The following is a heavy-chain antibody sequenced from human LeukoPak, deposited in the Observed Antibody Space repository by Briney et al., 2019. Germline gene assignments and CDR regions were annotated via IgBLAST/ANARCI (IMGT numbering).Heavy chain of an antibody. CDR3: ARDALRGLYGEYYDMDV. V-gene: IGHV4-30-2*01. Sequence: PSETLSLTCTVSGGSISSGNYYWSWIRQPPGKGLEWIGYIYHSGSTYYNPSLKSRVTISVDRSKNQFSLKLSSVTAADTAVYYCARDALRGLYGEYYDMDVWGQGTTVTVSS. CDR2: IYHSGST. D-gene: IGHD3-10*01. CDR1: GGSISSGNYY. J-gene: IGHJ6*02.